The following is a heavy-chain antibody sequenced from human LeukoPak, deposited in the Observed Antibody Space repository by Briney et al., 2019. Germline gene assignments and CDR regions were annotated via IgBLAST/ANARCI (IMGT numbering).Heavy chain of an antibody. D-gene: IGHD2-2*01. Sequence: PGGSLRLSCAASGFSLSDAWMSWVRQAPGKGLEWVSAISGSGGSTYYADSVKGRFTISRDNSKNTLYLQMSSLRAEDTAVYYCAKGGYQLLFDYWGQGTLVTVSS. CDR1: GFSLSDAW. CDR2: ISGSGGST. J-gene: IGHJ4*02. CDR3: AKGGYQLLFDY. V-gene: IGHV3-23*01.